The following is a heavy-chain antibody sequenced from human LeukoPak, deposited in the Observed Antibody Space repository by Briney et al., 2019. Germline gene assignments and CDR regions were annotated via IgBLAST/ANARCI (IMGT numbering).Heavy chain of an antibody. CDR2: IIPIFGIA. CDR3: ARKGALWFGELFHYMDV. CDR1: GGTFSSYA. D-gene: IGHD3-10*01. V-gene: IGHV1-69*13. Sequence: SVEVSCKASGGTFSSYAISWVRQAPGQGLEWMGGIIPIFGIANYAQKFQGRVTINADESTSTAYMELTSLRSEDTAVYYCARKGALWFGELFHYMDVWGKGTTVTVSS. J-gene: IGHJ6*03.